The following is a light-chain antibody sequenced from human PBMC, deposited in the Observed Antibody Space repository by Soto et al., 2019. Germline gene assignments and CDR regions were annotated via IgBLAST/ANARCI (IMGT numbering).Light chain of an antibody. Sequence: EIVLTQSPVTLSLSPGDRATLSCRASQTVSTYLAWYQQKPGQAPRLLIYDASNRATGIPARFSGSGSGTDFPLTISSLEPEDFAVYYCQQRNNRTADITVGQETRLDIK. J-gene: IGKJ5*01. CDR1: QTVSTY. CDR3: QQRNNRTADIT. CDR2: DAS. V-gene: IGKV3-11*01.